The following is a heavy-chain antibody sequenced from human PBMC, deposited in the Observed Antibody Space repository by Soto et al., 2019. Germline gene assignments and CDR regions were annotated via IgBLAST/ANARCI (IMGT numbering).Heavy chain of an antibody. CDR1: GGSISSGGYY. J-gene: IGHJ3*02. V-gene: IGHV4-31*03. Sequence: PSETLSLTCTVSGGSISSGGYYWSWIRQHPGKGLEWIGYIYYSGSTYYNPSLKSRVTISVDTSKNQFSLKLSSVTAADTAVYYGAGTVGLAAAGTDAFDIWGQGTMVT. D-gene: IGHD6-13*01. CDR2: IYYSGST. CDR3: AGTVGLAAAGTDAFDI.